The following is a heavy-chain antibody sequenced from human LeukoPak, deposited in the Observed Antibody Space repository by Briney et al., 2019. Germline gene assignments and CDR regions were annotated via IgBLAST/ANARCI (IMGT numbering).Heavy chain of an antibody. Sequence: RRSLRLSCAASGFTFSSYAMHWVRQAPGKGLEWVAVISYDGSNKYYADSVKGRFTISRDNSKNTLYLQMNSLRAEDTAVYYCAREGPLVELSVLDYWGQGTLVTVSS. CDR2: ISYDGSNK. J-gene: IGHJ4*02. V-gene: IGHV3-30-3*01. CDR3: AREGPLVELSVLDY. D-gene: IGHD1-7*01. CDR1: GFTFSSYA.